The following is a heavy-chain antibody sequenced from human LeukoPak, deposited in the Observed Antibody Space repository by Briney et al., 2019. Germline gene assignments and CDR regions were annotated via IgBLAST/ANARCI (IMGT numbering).Heavy chain of an antibody. J-gene: IGHJ4*02. V-gene: IGHV3-53*01. D-gene: IGHD1-26*01. CDR1: GFTVTDNY. CDR2: IYSGGST. Sequence: GGSLRLSCAASGFTVTDNYMSWVRQAPGKGLEWVSVIYSGGSTYYADSVKGRFTISRDNSKNTLYLQMNSLRAEDTAVYYCARAAPYGAFDYWGQGTLVTVSS. CDR3: ARAAPYGAFDY.